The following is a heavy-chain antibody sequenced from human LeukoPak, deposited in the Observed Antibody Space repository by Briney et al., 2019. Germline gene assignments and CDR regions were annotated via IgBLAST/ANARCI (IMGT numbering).Heavy chain of an antibody. V-gene: IGHV4-4*07. J-gene: IGHJ4*02. CDR3: ARDPSTFSGYFDF. CDR1: GGSISSYY. CDR2: IYPTGSI. Sequence: SETLSLACTVSGGSISSYYWSWIRQPAGKALEWIGRIYPTGSINYNPSLKSRVTMSVDTSKNQLSLKLTSLTAADTAVYFCARDPSTFSGYFDFWGQGTLVTVSS. D-gene: IGHD3-22*01.